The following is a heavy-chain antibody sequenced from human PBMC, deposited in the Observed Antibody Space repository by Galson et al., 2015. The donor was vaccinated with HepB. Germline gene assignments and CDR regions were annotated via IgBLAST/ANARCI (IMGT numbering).Heavy chain of an antibody. CDR1: GFTVSSNY. CDR2: LYSGTST. J-gene: IGHJ4*02. V-gene: IGHV3-53*04. Sequence: SLRLSCAASGFTVSSNYMSWVRQAPGKGLEWVSILYSGTSTYYADSVRGRFTISRHNLKNTLYLQMNSLRAEDTAVYYCARGPRYYYDSSGPGYFDYWGQGTLVTVSS. D-gene: IGHD3-22*01. CDR3: ARGPRYYYDSSGPGYFDY.